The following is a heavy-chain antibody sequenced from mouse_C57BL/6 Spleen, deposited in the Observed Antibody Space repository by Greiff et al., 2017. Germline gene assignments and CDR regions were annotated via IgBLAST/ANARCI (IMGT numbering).Heavy chain of an antibody. D-gene: IGHD2-3*01. V-gene: IGHV1-52*01. CDR1: GYTFTSYW. Sequence: QVQLQQPGAELVRPGSSVKLSCKASGYTFTSYWMHWVKQRPIQGLEWTGNIDPSDSETHYNQKFKDKATLTVDKSSSTAYMQRSSLTSEDSAVYYCARYEGDGYFHYFSNWGKGTTLTVSS. J-gene: IGHJ2*01. CDR3: ARYEGDGYFHYFSN. CDR2: IDPSDSET.